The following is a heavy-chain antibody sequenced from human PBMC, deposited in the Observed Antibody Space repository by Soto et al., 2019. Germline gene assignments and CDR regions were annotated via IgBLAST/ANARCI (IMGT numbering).Heavy chain of an antibody. Sequence: EAQLVESGGDLVQPGGSLRLSCAASGFTFPNYWMSWVRQAAGKGLEWVVNIKPDGSDKYYVDSVRGRFTISRDNAKNSLYLQMNGLRAVNTAVYYFSSVRSCAKGCDSISEASDIWGPGTMVTVSS. J-gene: IGHJ3*02. CDR3: SSVRSCAKGCDSISEASDI. V-gene: IGHV3-7*01. D-gene: IGHD3-16*01. CDR1: GFTFPNYW. CDR2: IKPDGSDK.